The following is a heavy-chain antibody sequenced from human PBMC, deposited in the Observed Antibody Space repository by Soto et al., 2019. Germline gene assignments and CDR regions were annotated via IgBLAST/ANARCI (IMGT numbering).Heavy chain of an antibody. V-gene: IGHV3-7*01. Sequence: PGGSLRLSCAASGFTFSSYWMSWVRQAPGKGLEWVANIKQDGSEKYYVDSVKGRFTISRDNAKNSLYLQMNSLRAEDTAVYYCARVWGESHDSSGYYVDYWGQGTLVTVSS. J-gene: IGHJ4*02. CDR3: ARVWGESHDSSGYYVDY. D-gene: IGHD3-22*01. CDR2: IKQDGSEK. CDR1: GFTFSSYW.